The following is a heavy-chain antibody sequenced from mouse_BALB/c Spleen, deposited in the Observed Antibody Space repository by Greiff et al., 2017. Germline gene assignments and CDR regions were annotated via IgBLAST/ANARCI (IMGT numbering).Heavy chain of an antibody. V-gene: IGHV1S137*01. D-gene: IGHD1-1*01. CDR2: ISTYYGDA. CDR3: ARRVITTYAMDY. CDR1: GYTFTDYA. J-gene: IGHJ4*01. Sequence: QVQLKQSGAELVRPGVSVKISCKGSGYTFTDYAMHWVKQSHAKSLEWIGVISTYYGDASYNQKFKGKATLTVDKSSSTAYMQLSSLTSEDSAVYYCARRVITTYAMDYWGQGTSVTVSS.